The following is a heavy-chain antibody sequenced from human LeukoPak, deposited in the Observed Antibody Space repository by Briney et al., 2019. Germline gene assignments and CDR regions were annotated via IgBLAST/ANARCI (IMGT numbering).Heavy chain of an antibody. Sequence: GESLKISCKASGYSFTNYWIGWVRQMPGKGLEWMGIIYPGDSDIKYNPSFQGQVTISADKSINTAYLQWRSLKASDSAMYYCARHGPRLRGWPIDYWGQGTLVTVSS. D-gene: IGHD6-19*01. V-gene: IGHV5-51*01. CDR2: IYPGDSDI. J-gene: IGHJ4*02. CDR3: ARHGPRLRGWPIDY. CDR1: GYSFTNYW.